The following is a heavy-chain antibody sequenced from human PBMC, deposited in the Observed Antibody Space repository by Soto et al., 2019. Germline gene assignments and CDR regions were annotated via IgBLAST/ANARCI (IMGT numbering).Heavy chain of an antibody. CDR2: MNPNSGNT. CDR3: ARGQPPGYYFDY. J-gene: IGHJ4*02. Sequence: ASVKVSCKASGYTFTSYDINWVRQATGQGLEWMGWMNPNSGNTGYAQKFQGRVTMTRDTSTSTAYMELRSLRSDDTAVYYCARGQPPGYYFDYWGQGTLVTVSS. V-gene: IGHV1-8*01. CDR1: GYTFTSYD.